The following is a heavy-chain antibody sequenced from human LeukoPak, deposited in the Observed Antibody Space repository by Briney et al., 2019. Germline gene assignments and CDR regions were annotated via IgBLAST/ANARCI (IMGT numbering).Heavy chain of an antibody. CDR1: GFTFSSYS. CDR3: ASWPGGWYGEDS. D-gene: IGHD6-19*01. J-gene: IGHJ4*02. V-gene: IGHV3-48*01. CDR2: ISSSSSTI. Sequence: GSLRLSCAASGFTFSSYSMNWVRQAPGKGLEWVSYISSSSSTIYYADSVKGRFTISRDTSKNTLYLQMNSLRAEDTAVYYCASWPGGWYGEDSWGQGTLVTVSS.